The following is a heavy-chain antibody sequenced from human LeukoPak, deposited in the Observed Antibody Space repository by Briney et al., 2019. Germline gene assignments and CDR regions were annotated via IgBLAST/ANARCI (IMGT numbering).Heavy chain of an antibody. J-gene: IGHJ6*02. CDR2: IYYTGTT. CDR1: GGSISTYY. CDR3: AREDPQTTVPEGMDV. D-gene: IGHD4-17*01. Sequence: SETLSLTCSVSGGSISTYYWSWVRQLPGKGLEWIGYIYYTGTTNYNPSLRSRVTISVDTSRNQFSLRLSSVTAADTAVYYCAREDPQTTVPEGMDVWGHGTTVIVSS. V-gene: IGHV4-59*01.